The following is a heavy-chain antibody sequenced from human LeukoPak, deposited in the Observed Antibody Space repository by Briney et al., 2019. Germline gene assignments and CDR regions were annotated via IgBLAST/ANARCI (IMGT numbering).Heavy chain of an antibody. D-gene: IGHD6-19*01. V-gene: IGHV3-48*03. Sequence: GGSLRLSCAASGFTFSSYEMNWVRRAPGKGLEWVSYISSSGSTIYYADSVKGRFTISRDNAKSSLYLQMNSLGAEDTAVYYCARCQYNSSPDFWGQGTLVTVSS. CDR1: GFTFSSYE. J-gene: IGHJ4*02. CDR3: ARCQYNSSPDF. CDR2: ISSSGSTI.